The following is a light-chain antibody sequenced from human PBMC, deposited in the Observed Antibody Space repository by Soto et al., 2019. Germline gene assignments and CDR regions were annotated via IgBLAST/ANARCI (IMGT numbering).Light chain of an antibody. CDR3: SSYTSSSTLLYV. Sequence: QSVLTQPASVSGSPGQSITISCTGTSSDVGGYNYVSWYQQHPGKAPKLMIYDVINRPSGVSNRFSGSKSGNTASLTISGLQAEDEADYYCSSYTSSSTLLYVFGTGTKVTVL. CDR2: DVI. V-gene: IGLV2-14*01. CDR1: SSDVGGYNY. J-gene: IGLJ1*01.